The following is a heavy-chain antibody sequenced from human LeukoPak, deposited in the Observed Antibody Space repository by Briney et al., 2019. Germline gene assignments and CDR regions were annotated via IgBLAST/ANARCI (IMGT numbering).Heavy chain of an antibody. CDR1: GYTLTELS. CDR2: FDPEDGET. V-gene: IGHV1-24*01. D-gene: IGHD3-10*01. CDR3: ATDLWFGELTNPNDAFDI. J-gene: IGHJ3*02. Sequence: GASVKVFCKVSGYTLTELSMHWVRQAPGKGLEWMGGFDPEDGETIYAQKFQGRVTMTEDTSTDTAYMELSSLRSEDTAVYYCATDLWFGELTNPNDAFDIWGQGTMVTVSS.